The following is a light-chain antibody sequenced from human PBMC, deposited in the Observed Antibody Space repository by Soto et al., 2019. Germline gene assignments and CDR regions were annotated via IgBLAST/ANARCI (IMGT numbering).Light chain of an antibody. CDR1: QSVSSN. CDR3: QQYKSWTPMNT. CDR2: GAS. Sequence: EIVMTQSPATLSASPGERATLSCTASQSVSSNLAWYQQKPGQAPRLLIYGASTRATGIPARFSGSGSGTDFTLTISSLQSEDFALYYCQQYKSWTPMNTFGQGAKLEIK. V-gene: IGKV3-15*01. J-gene: IGKJ2*01.